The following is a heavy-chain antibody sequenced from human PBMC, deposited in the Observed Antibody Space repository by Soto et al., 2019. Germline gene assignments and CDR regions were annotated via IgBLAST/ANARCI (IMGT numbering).Heavy chain of an antibody. V-gene: IGHV4-59*01. CDR2: IYSSGST. CDR1: GGSINSYY. J-gene: IGHJ4*02. Sequence: SETLSLTCTVSGGSINSYYWSWIRQPPGKGLEWIGHIYSSGSTNYSPSLRSRVTISVDTSKNQFSLKLSSVTAADTAVYYCARSGDSSGYYYVFDYWGQGTLVTVSS. D-gene: IGHD3-22*01. CDR3: ARSGDSSGYYYVFDY.